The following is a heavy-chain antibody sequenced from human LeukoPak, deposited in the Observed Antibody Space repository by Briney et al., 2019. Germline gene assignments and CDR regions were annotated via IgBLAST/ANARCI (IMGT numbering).Heavy chain of an antibody. D-gene: IGHD2-8*01. CDR2: IKQDGSEE. CDR3: ARGNGFIIDY. V-gene: IGHV3-7*01. Sequence: QPGGSLRLSCVASGFTLSSYWMHWVRQSPGKGLEWVAIIKQDGSEEFYVDSVKGRFTISRDNAKNSVYLQMNSLRVEDTAVYHCARGNGFIIDYWGQGTLVTVSS. J-gene: IGHJ4*02. CDR1: GFTLSSYW.